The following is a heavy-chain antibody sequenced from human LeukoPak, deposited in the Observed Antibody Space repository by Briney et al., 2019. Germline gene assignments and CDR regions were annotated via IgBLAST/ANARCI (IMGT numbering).Heavy chain of an antibody. CDR1: GGSFSGYY. J-gene: IGHJ4*02. V-gene: IGHV4-34*01. CDR2: INHSGST. CDR3: ARGRAPDY. Sequence: SETLSLTCAVYGGSFSGYYWSWIRQPPGKGLEWIGEINHSGSTNYNPSLKSRVTISVDTSKNQFSLKLSSVTAADTAVYYCARGRAPDYWGQGTLVTVSS.